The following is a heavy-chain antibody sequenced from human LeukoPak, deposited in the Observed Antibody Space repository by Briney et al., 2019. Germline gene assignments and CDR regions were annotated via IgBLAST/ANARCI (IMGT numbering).Heavy chain of an antibody. Sequence: GGSLRLSCAASGFTFSSYSMNWVRQAPGKGLEWVSSISSSSSYIYYADSVKGRFTISRDNAKNSLYLQMNSLRADDTAVYYCARDGFGTGSNWGQGTLVTVSS. CDR3: ARDGFGTGSN. CDR2: ISSSSSYI. CDR1: GFTFSSYS. J-gene: IGHJ4*02. V-gene: IGHV3-21*04. D-gene: IGHD3-16*01.